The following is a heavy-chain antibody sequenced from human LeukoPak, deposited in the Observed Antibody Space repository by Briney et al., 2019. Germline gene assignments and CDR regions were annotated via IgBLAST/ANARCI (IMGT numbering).Heavy chain of an antibody. V-gene: IGHV4-34*01. Sequence: SETLSLTCAVYGGSFSGYYWSWIRQPPGKGLEWIGEINHSGSTNYNPSLKSRVTISVDTSKNQFSLKLSSVTAADTAVYYCARELPTYYDFWSGYLNYYYGMDVWGQGTTVTVSS. CDR3: ARELPTYYDFWSGYLNYYYGMDV. D-gene: IGHD3-3*01. CDR1: GGSFSGYY. J-gene: IGHJ6*02. CDR2: INHSGST.